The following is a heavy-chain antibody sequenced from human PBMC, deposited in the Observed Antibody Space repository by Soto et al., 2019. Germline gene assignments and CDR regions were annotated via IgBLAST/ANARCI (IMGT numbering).Heavy chain of an antibody. CDR3: AAKWDYDFWSGYFRPNSYYYYGMDV. Sequence: GASVKVSCKASGFTFTSSAVQWVRQARGQRLEWIGWIVVGSGNTNYAQKFKERVTITRDMSTSTAYMELSSLRSEDTAVYYCAAKWDYDFWSGYFRPNSYYYYGMDVWGQGTTVTVSS. V-gene: IGHV1-58*01. D-gene: IGHD3-3*01. CDR2: IVVGSGNT. CDR1: GFTFTSSA. J-gene: IGHJ6*02.